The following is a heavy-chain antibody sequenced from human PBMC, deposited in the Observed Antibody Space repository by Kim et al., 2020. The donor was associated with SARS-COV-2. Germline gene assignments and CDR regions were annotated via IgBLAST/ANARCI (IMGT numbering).Heavy chain of an antibody. J-gene: IGHJ3*02. Sequence: DAVKGRFTISRDNSKTTVYLQMNRLRAEDTAVYYCAKDRMETYYLGAFDIWGKGTMVIVAS. CDR3: AKDRMETYYLGAFDI. V-gene: IGHV3-23*01. D-gene: IGHD3-22*01.